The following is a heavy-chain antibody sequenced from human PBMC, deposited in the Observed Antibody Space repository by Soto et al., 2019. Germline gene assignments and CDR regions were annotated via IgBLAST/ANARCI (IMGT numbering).Heavy chain of an antibody. Sequence: PGGSLRLSCEASGFTFNIAWMSWVRQSPGKGLEWVGLIKSKTDGGTTDYVAPVKDRFTISRDDSKNMLYLQMNSLKTEDTAVYYCATGPPFDYWGQGTQVTVSS. J-gene: IGHJ4*02. CDR3: ATGPPFDY. V-gene: IGHV3-15*01. CDR1: GFTFNIAW. CDR2: IKSKTDGGTT.